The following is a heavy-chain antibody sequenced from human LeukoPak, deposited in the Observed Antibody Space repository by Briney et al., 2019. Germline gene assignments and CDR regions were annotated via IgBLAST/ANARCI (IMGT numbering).Heavy chain of an antibody. J-gene: IGHJ4*02. V-gene: IGHV1-18*01. D-gene: IGHD3-22*01. Sequence: ASVKVSCKASGYTFTSYGISWVRQAPGQGLEWMGWISAYNGNTNYAQKLQGRVTMTTDTSTSTAYMELRSLRSDDTAVYYCARGSPPRRNYDSSGYYSYYFDYWGQGTPVTVSS. CDR1: GYTFTSYG. CDR2: ISAYNGNT. CDR3: ARGSPPRRNYDSSGYYSYYFDY.